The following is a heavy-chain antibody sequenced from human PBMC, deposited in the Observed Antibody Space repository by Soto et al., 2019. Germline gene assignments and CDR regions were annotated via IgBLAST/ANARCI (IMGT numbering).Heavy chain of an antibody. CDR1: SGSVNSSY. CDR3: GRHNGLTGAVGF. CDR2: IYYSGTT. D-gene: IGHD3-9*01. V-gene: IGHV4-59*02. J-gene: IGHJ4*02. Sequence: PSWSMDIAGAFSSGSVNSSYWNWIRQTPGKGLEWVGYIYYSGTTNYNSSLKSRVTISVDTSKNQFSLRLSSVTAADTAVYYCGRHNGLTGAVGFWGQPPLGTVPS.